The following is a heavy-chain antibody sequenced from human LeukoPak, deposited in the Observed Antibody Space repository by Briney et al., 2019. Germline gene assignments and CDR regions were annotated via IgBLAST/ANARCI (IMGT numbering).Heavy chain of an antibody. D-gene: IGHD5-18*01. J-gene: IGHJ4*02. CDR2: INTDSRTI. CDR3: AKGIGGYTYGYDY. V-gene: IGHV3-48*04. CDR1: GFTFSSYA. Sequence: QTGGSLRLSCAASGFTFSSYAMSWVRQAPGKGLEWVSYINTDSRTIKYADSVKGRFTISRDNAKNSLFLQMNSLRAEDTAVYYCAKGIGGYTYGYDYWGQGTLVTVSS.